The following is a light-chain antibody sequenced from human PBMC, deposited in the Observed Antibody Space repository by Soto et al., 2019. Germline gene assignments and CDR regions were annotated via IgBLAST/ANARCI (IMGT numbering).Light chain of an antibody. CDR3: GTWDSSLSAGPYV. Sequence: QSVLPQTPSVSAAPVQQVSISCSGSSSNIGNNYVSLYQQLPGTAPKVLIYDNNKRPSGIPDRFSGSKSGTSATLGITGLQTGDEADYYCGTWDSSLSAGPYVFGTGTKVPVL. V-gene: IGLV1-51*01. CDR1: SSNIGNNY. CDR2: DNN. J-gene: IGLJ1*01.